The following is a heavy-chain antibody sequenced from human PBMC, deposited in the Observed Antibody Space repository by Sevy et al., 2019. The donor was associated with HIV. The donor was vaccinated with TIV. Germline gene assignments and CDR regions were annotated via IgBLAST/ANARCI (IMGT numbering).Heavy chain of an antibody. CDR1: GFTFDDYA. J-gene: IGHJ3*02. D-gene: IGHD3-22*01. Sequence: GGSLRLSCATSGFTFDDYAMNWVRQVPGKGLEWGSGINWKGDGIGYADSVKGRFIISRDNAKKSLYLQMNSLRAEDTALYHCARSTYYFDTTGFGAFDIWGQGTKVTVSS. V-gene: IGHV3-20*01. CDR2: INWKGDGI. CDR3: ARSTYYFDTTGFGAFDI.